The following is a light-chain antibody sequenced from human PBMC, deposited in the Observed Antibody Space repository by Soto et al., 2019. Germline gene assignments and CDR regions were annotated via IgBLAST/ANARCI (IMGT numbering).Light chain of an antibody. CDR3: QQYNNWPLYT. CDR2: GAS. J-gene: IGKJ2*01. V-gene: IGKV3-15*01. Sequence: EIVMTQSPATLSVSPGERATLSCRASQSVSSNLAWYQQKPGQAPRLLIYGASTRATGIPARFNGSGSGTEFTLTISSMQYEDFAVYYCQQYNNWPLYTFGQGTKLEIK. CDR1: QSVSSN.